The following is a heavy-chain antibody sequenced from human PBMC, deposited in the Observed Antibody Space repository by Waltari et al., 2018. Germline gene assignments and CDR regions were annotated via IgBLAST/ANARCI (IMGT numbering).Heavy chain of an antibody. CDR2: IYSGGST. Sequence: EVQLVETGGGLIQPGGSLRLSCAASGFTVSSNYMSWVRQAPGKGLEWVSVIYSGGSTYYADSVKGRFTISRDNSKNTLYLQMNSLRAEDTAVYYCARPDYYDSSGGGYWGQGTLVTVSS. J-gene: IGHJ4*02. D-gene: IGHD3-22*01. V-gene: IGHV3-53*02. CDR1: GFTVSSNY. CDR3: ARPDYYDSSGGGY.